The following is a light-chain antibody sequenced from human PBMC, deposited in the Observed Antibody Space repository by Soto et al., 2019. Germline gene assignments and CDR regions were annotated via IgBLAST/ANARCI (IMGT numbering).Light chain of an antibody. Sequence: QSVLTQPASVSGSPGQSITISCTGTSSDVGSYKFVSWYQQHPVKAPKLMIYEGSKRPSGVSSCFSGSKSGNTASLTISGLQAEDEADYYCCSYAGSSTLVFGGGTKLTVL. V-gene: IGLV2-23*01. CDR1: SSDVGSYKF. J-gene: IGLJ2*01. CDR2: EGS. CDR3: CSYAGSSTLV.